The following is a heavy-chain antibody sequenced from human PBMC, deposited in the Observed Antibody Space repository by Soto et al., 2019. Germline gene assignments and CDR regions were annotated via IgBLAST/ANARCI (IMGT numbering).Heavy chain of an antibody. CDR2: IWYDGTDK. CDR3: ASRGIASVDFDY. J-gene: IGHJ4*02. CDR1: GFTFSSYG. D-gene: IGHD6-13*01. Sequence: GSLRLSCAASGFTFSSYGMHWVRQAPGKGLEWVALIWYDGTDKYYADSVNGRFSISRDNSKSTLYLHMNSLRPEDTAVYYCASRGIASVDFDYWGQGTLVTVSS. V-gene: IGHV3-33*01.